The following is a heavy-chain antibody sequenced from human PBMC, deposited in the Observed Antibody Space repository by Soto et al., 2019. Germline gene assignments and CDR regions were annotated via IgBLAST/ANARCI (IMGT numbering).Heavy chain of an antibody. Sequence: SETLSLTCTVSGGSISSGGYYWSWIRQHPGKGLEWIGYIYYSGSTYYNPSLKSRVTISVDTSKNQFSLKLSSVTAADTAVYYCARAKADYDYIWGSYRQETDAFDIWGQGTMVTVSS. D-gene: IGHD3-16*02. CDR2: IYYSGST. CDR1: GGSISSGGYY. CDR3: ARAKADYDYIWGSYRQETDAFDI. V-gene: IGHV4-31*03. J-gene: IGHJ3*02.